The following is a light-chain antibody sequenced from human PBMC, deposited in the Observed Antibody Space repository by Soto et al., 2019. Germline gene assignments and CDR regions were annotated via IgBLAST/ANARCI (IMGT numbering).Light chain of an antibody. V-gene: IGLV2-14*03. CDR1: SSDVGGYNY. CDR2: DVI. CDR3: SSYTSSDTYV. J-gene: IGLJ1*01. Sequence: QSALTKSASVSGSPGQSITISCAGTSSDVGGYNYVSWYQQHPGKAPKLMIYDVINRPSGVSDRFSGSKSGNSASLTISGLQAQDEADYYCSSYTSSDTYVFGTGTKVTVL.